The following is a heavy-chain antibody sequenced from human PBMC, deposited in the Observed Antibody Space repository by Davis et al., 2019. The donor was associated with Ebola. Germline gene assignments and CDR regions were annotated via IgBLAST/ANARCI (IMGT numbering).Heavy chain of an antibody. CDR1: GFTFSSYA. V-gene: IGHV3-30-3*01. CDR2: ISYDGSNK. CDR3: AKGDRMGL. Sequence: GGSLRLSCAASGFTFSSYAMHWVRQAPGKGLEWVAVISYDGSNKYYADSVKGRFTISRDNSKNTLYLQMNSLRAEDTAVYYCAKGDRMGLWGQGTLVTVSS. D-gene: IGHD1-14*01. J-gene: IGHJ4*02.